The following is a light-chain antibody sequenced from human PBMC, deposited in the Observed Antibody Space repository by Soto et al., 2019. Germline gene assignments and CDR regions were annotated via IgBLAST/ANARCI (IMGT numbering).Light chain of an antibody. CDR1: WSVGAQ. Sequence: EVVLTQYPASLSLSPGEGATLSCRASWSVGAQFAWYQQKPGQSPRLLIYGASNRTSGISARFSGSGSGTDFTLTIISLEPEDSAVYYCQQRNDWGSFGGGTRVEIK. J-gene: IGKJ4*01. V-gene: IGKV3-11*01. CDR2: GAS. CDR3: QQRNDWGS.